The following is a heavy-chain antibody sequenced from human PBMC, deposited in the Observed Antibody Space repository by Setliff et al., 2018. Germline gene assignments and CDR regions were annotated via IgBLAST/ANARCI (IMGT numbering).Heavy chain of an antibody. CDR1: GGSISSHY. J-gene: IGHJ4*02. CDR2: IYYSGST. D-gene: IGHD3-22*01. Sequence: SETLSLTCTVSGGSISSHYWSWIRQPPGKGLEWIGYIYYSGSTNYDPSLKSRVTISVDTSKNQFSLKLSSVTAADTAVYYCARPYYYDSSGYYYDYWGQGTLVTVSS. V-gene: IGHV4-59*11. CDR3: ARPYYYDSSGYYYDY.